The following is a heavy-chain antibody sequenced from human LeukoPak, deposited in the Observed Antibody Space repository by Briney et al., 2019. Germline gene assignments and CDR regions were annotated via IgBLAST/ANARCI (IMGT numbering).Heavy chain of an antibody. Sequence: SQTLSLTCAVSGGSISTIGYSWSWIRRPPGKGLEWIGYIFPTGSTSYSPSLKSRVTISLDRSKNLFSMTLNSVTAADTAVYYCARMAGRTLDHWGQGTLVTVSS. J-gene: IGHJ4*02. V-gene: IGHV4-30-2*01. CDR1: GGSISTIGYS. CDR2: IFPTGST. CDR3: ARMAGRTLDH. D-gene: IGHD1-7*01.